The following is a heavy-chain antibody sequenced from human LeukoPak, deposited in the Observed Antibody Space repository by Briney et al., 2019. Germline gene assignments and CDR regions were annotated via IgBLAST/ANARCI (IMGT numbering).Heavy chain of an antibody. Sequence: GGSLRLSCTASGFNFGIYGMHWVRQAPGKGLEWVAVMWDDGTNEYYVESVKGRFTISRDNAKNSLYLQMNSLRAEDTAVYYCARGRGLFDYWGQGTLVTVSS. J-gene: IGHJ4*02. V-gene: IGHV3-33*01. CDR3: ARGRGLFDY. CDR1: GFNFGIYG. CDR2: MWDDGTNE. D-gene: IGHD2-15*01.